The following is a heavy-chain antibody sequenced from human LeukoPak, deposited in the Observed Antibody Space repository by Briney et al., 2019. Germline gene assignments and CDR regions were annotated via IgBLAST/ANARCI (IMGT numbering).Heavy chain of an antibody. V-gene: IGHV1-18*01. D-gene: IGHD2-15*01. Sequence: ASVKVSCKASGYTFTSYGISWVRRAPGQGLEWMGWISAYNGNTNYAQKLQGRVTMTTDTSTSTAYMELRSLRSDDTAVYYCARGYCSGGSCANWFDPWGQGTLVTVSS. CDR2: ISAYNGNT. CDR3: ARGYCSGGSCANWFDP. CDR1: GYTFTSYG. J-gene: IGHJ5*02.